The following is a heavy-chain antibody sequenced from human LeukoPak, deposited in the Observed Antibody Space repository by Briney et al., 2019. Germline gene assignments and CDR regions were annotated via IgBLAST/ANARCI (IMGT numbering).Heavy chain of an antibody. CDR1: GGTFSSYA. CDR2: IIPIFGTA. CDR3: ARGEDYDFWSGFRGAFDI. Sequence: SVKVSCKASGGTFSSYAISWVRQAPGQGLEWMGGIIPIFGTANYAQKFQGRVTITADETTSTAYMELSSLRSEDTAVYYCARGEDYDFWSGFRGAFDIWGQGTMVTVSS. V-gene: IGHV1-69*01. D-gene: IGHD3-3*01. J-gene: IGHJ3*02.